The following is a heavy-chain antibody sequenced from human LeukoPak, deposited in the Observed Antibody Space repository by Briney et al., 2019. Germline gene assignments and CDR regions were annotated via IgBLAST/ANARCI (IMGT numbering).Heavy chain of an antibody. Sequence: PGGSLRLSCAASGFTFSSYWMSWVRQAPEKGLEWVANINQDGSERYYVDSVKGRFTISRDNAKTSLYLQMNSLRAEDTGVYYCTRDLMDYDVSTGLHHYYMDVWGQGTTVTVS. CDR2: INQDGSER. D-gene: IGHD3-9*01. CDR1: GFTFSSYW. J-gene: IGHJ6*02. CDR3: TRDLMDYDVSTGLHHYYMDV. V-gene: IGHV3-7*01.